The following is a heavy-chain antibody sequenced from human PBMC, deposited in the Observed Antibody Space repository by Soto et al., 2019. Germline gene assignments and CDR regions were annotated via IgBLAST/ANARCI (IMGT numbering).Heavy chain of an antibody. J-gene: IGHJ6*02. CDR1: GFSFSTYS. CDR3: AREETAWPLAYGLDV. V-gene: IGHV3-21*01. D-gene: IGHD2-21*02. CDR2: IGRRSDI. Sequence: PAPSLRLSCEASGFSFSTYSMHWVRQAPGKGPEWVSSIGRRSDIYYADSVKGRFTISRDNAKNSVSLQMNSLRDEDTAVYYCAREETAWPLAYGLDVWGQGTTVTVSS.